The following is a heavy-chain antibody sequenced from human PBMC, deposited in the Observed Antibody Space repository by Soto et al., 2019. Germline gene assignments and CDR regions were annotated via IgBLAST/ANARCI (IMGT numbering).Heavy chain of an antibody. CDR3: ARGNTLSPSMVFFS. D-gene: IGHD3-3*01. CDR2: IFGGGSTT. CDR1: GFTFSDYT. V-gene: IGHV3-23*01. Sequence: GGSLRLSCAASGFTFSDYTMTWVRQAPGKGLEWVSSIFGGGSTTYYADSVKGRFTISRDNSKNTPYLYMNSLRADDTAVYYCARGNTLSPSMVFFSWGPETLLTISS. J-gene: IGHJ4*02.